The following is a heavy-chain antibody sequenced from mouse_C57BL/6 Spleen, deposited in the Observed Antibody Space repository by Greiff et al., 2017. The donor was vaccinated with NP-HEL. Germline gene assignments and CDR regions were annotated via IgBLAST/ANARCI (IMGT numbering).Heavy chain of an antibody. J-gene: IGHJ3*01. CDR3: ALYYYGSSTAWLAY. CDR1: GYTFTSYW. D-gene: IGHD1-1*01. Sequence: VQLQQSGAELVKPGASVKLSCKASGYTFTSYWMHWVKQRPGQGLEWIGMIHPNSGSTNYNEKFKSKATLTVDKSSSTAYMQLSSLTSEDAAVYYWALYYYGSSTAWLAYWGQGTLVTVSA. CDR2: IHPNSGST. V-gene: IGHV1-64*01.